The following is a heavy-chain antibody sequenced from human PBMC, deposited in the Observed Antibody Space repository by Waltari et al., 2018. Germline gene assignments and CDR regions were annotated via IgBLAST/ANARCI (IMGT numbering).Heavy chain of an antibody. Sequence: EVQLLESGGGLVQPGGSLRLSCAASGFTFSSYAMSWVRQAPGKGLEWVSAISGSGGSTYYADSGKGRFTISRDNSKNTLYLQMNSLRAEDTAVYYCARDYGYYYYGMDVWGQGTTVTVSS. D-gene: IGHD3-10*01. CDR1: GFTFSSYA. J-gene: IGHJ6*02. CDR2: ISGSGGST. CDR3: ARDYGYYYYGMDV. V-gene: IGHV3-23*01.